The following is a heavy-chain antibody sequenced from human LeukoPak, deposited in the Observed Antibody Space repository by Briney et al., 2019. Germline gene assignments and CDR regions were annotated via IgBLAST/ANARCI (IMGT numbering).Heavy chain of an antibody. V-gene: IGHV3-23*01. CDR2: MTTSGTT. D-gene: IGHD1-26*01. CDR1: GFIFSSNP. Sequence: GGSLRLSCEASGFIFSSNPMAWVRQAPGKGLEWVSIMTTSGTTHYADSVKGRFTISRDNSKTTLYLQMNSLSAEDTAVYYCAKERATTTAFDYWGQGTLVTVSS. CDR3: AKERATTTAFDY. J-gene: IGHJ4*02.